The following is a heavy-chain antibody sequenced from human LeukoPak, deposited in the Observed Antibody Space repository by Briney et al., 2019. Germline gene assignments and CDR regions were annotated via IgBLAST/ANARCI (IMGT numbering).Heavy chain of an antibody. CDR1: GYTSTDYY. V-gene: IGHV1-2*02. Sequence: ASVKVSCKASGYTSTDYYLHWVRQAPGQGLEWMGWINPNSGDTDYAQKFQGRVTMTRDTSIRTAYMELSRLRSDDSAVDYCAEDSRGYYYGWFDPWGQGTLVTVSS. CDR2: INPNSGDT. D-gene: IGHD3-22*01. CDR3: AEDSRGYYYGWFDP. J-gene: IGHJ5*02.